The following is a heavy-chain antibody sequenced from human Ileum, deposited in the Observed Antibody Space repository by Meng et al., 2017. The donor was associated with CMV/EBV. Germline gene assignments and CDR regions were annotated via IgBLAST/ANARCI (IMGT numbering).Heavy chain of an antibody. CDR1: GGSTSGYY. Sequence: QLQWSGPGMVTTSGTRALTCDGAGGSTSGYYWSWIRQPAGKGLEWLGRKYTGGHNHYNPSLESRLTMSLDTSKSQISLTLSSVTAADTAVYYCARMLAVAISGDFYYMDVWGKGTMVTVSS. V-gene: IGHV4-4*07. CDR2: KYTGGHN. D-gene: IGHD2-21*01. J-gene: IGHJ6*03. CDR3: ARMLAVAISGDFYYMDV.